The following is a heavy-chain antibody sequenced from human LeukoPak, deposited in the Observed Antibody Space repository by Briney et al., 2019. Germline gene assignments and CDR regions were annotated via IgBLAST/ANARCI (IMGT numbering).Heavy chain of an antibody. D-gene: IGHD6-13*01. Sequence: PGGSLRLSCAASGFTFNTYAMSWVRQAPGKGLEWVSAVSSFGGTTYYADSAKGRFTISRDNSKNTVYLQMNSLRVEDTALYYCVKHVGSRWFNNRFDPWGQGTLVTVS. J-gene: IGHJ5*02. CDR2: VSSFGGTT. CDR1: GFTFNTYA. V-gene: IGHV3-23*01. CDR3: VKHVGSRWFNNRFDP.